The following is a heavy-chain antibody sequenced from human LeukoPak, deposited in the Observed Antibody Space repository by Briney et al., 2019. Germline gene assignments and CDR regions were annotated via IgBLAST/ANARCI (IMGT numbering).Heavy chain of an antibody. CDR2: INHSGST. CDR1: GGTFSGSY. V-gene: IGHV4-34*01. CDR3: ARGDAYSGSFDY. Sequence: PSETLSLPCAVWGGTFSGSYWSWIRQPPGKGLEWIGEINHSGSTNYSPSLKSRVTISVDTSKNQFSLKLSSVTAADTAVYYCARGDAYSGSFDYWGQGTLVTVSS. D-gene: IGHD1-26*01. J-gene: IGHJ4*02.